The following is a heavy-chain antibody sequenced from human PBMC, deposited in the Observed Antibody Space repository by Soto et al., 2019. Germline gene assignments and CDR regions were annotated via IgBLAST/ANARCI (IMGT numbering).Heavy chain of an antibody. Sequence: PSETLSLTCAVSGYSISSSNWWXWIRXXPGKGXEWIGYIYYSGTTYYNPSLKSRVTMSVDTSKNQFSLKLSSVTAADTAVYYCARRATMVRGVIINGYGMDVWGQGTTVTVSS. CDR2: IYYSGTT. J-gene: IGHJ6*02. V-gene: IGHV4-28*01. D-gene: IGHD3-10*01. CDR3: ARRATMVRGVIINGYGMDV. CDR1: GYSISSSNW.